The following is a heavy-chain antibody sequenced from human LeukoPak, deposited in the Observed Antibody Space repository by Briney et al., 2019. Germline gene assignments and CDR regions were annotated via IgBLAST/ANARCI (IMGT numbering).Heavy chain of an antibody. V-gene: IGHV3-7*01. D-gene: IGHD1-1*01. J-gene: IGHJ4*02. Sequence: GGSLRLSCVVSGLTFSNYWMIWVRQAPGKGLESVAIVNEDGSAKYYLDSVKGRFTISRDNARSSLYLEMNSLRAEDTAVYYCARDYWRSIDHWGQGTLVTVSS. CDR2: VNEDGSAK. CDR1: GLTFSNYW. CDR3: ARDYWRSIDH.